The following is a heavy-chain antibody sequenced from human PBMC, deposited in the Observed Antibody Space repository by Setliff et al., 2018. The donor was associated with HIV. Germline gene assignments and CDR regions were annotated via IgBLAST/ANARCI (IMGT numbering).Heavy chain of an antibody. J-gene: IGHJ4*02. CDR3: AKVGDNADGLDY. Sequence: ASVKVSCKASGYTFNIYAINWVRQAPGQGLEWMGWSNTKTAYPMYARDFTGHFVFSLDTSLTTAFLQINSLKAGDTAMYYCAKVGDNADGLDYWGQGTMVTVSS. CDR1: GYTFNIYA. V-gene: IGHV7-4-1*02. D-gene: IGHD3-16*01. CDR2: SNTKTAYP.